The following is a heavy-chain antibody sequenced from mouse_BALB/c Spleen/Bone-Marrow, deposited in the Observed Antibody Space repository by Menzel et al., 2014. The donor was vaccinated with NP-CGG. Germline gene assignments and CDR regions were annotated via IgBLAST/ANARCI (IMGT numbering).Heavy chain of an antibody. CDR1: GFSLTSYG. J-gene: IGHJ4*01. Sequence: VMLVESGPGLVAPSQSLSITCTVSGFSLTSYGVHWVRQPPGKGLEWLGVIWAGGSTNYNSALMSRLGISKDNSKSQVFLKMNSLQTDDTAMYYCARDGVNGSHYYAMDYWGQGTSVTVSS. CDR3: ARDGVNGSHYYAMDY. V-gene: IGHV2-9*02. CDR2: IWAGGST. D-gene: IGHD1-1*02.